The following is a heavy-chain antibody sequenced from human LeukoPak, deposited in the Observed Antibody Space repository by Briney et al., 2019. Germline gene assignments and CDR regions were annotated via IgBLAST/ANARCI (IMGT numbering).Heavy chain of an antibody. CDR2: IIPLFGTA. J-gene: IGHJ4*02. CDR1: GGTFSSYA. Sequence: GASVKVSCKASGGTFSSYAISWVRQAPGQGLEWMGRIIPLFGTANYAQKFQGRVTITTDESTSTAYMELSSLRSEDTAVYYCARYGNYDILTGFQATYYFDYRGQGTLVTVSS. D-gene: IGHD3-9*01. CDR3: ARYGNYDILTGFQATYYFDY. V-gene: IGHV1-69*05.